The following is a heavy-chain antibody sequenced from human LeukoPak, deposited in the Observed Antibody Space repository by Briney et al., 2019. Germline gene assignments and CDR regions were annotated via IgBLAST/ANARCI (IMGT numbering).Heavy chain of an antibody. CDR3: ARHGGSAEYSGSYYD. CDR1: GGSISSYY. Sequence: PSETLSLTCTVSGGSISSYYWSWIRQPPGKGLEWIGYIYYSGSTNYNPSLKSRVTISVDTSKNQFSLKLSSVTAGDTAVYYCARHGGSAEYSGSYYDWGQGTLVTVSS. D-gene: IGHD1-26*01. CDR2: IYYSGST. J-gene: IGHJ4*02. V-gene: IGHV4-59*08.